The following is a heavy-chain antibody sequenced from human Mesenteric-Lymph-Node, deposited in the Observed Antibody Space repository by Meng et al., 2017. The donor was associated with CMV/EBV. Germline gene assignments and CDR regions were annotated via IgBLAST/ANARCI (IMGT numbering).Heavy chain of an antibody. V-gene: IGHV1-2*02. CDR3: ARGCSGPSCYTGYYGMDV. CDR2: INPNSGAT. CDR1: GYTFTDTY. D-gene: IGHD2-2*02. J-gene: IGHJ6*02. Sequence: ASVKVSCKASGYTFTDTYIHWVRQAPGQGLQWMGWINPNSGATNYAQNFQGRVTMTRDTSISTAYMELSSLRSDDTAVYYCARGCSGPSCYTGYYGMDVWGQGTTVTVSS.